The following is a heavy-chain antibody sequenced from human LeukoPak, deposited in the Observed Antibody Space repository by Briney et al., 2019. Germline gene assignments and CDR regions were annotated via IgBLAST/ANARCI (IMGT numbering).Heavy chain of an antibody. CDR3: AKDWYDFWSGYYPSHYYYYMDV. CDR1: GFTFSSYA. J-gene: IGHJ6*03. CDR2: ISGSGGST. V-gene: IGHV3-23*01. D-gene: IGHD3-3*01. Sequence: GGSLRLSCAASGFTFSSYAMSWVRQAPGKGLEWVSAISGSGGSTYYADSVKGRFTISRDNSKNTLYLQMNCLRAEDTAVYYCAKDWYDFWSGYYPSHYYYYMDVWGKGTTVTVSS.